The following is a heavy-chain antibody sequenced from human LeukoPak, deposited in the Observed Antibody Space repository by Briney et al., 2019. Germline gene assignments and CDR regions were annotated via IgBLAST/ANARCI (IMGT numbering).Heavy chain of an antibody. J-gene: IGHJ4*02. CDR1: GGSFSGYY. D-gene: IGHD3-3*01. V-gene: IGHV4-34*01. CDR3: ARGNFWSGYPYFDY. CDR2: INHSGST. Sequence: SETLSLTCAVYGGSFSGYYWSWIRQPPGKGLEWIGEINHSGSTNYNPSLKSRVTISVDTSKNQFSLKLSSVTAADTAVYYCARGNFWSGYPYFDYWGQGTLVTVSS.